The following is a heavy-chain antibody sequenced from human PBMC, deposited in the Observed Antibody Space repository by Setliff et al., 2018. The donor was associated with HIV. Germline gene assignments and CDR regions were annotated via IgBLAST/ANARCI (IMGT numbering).Heavy chain of an antibody. V-gene: IGHV1-18*01. D-gene: IGHD1-26*01. Sequence: ASVKVSCKASGYTFTSYDISWVRQAPGLGLEWMGWISAHNGNTNYAQKLQGRVTMTRDTSTNTAYMEVRSLRPDDTAVYYCAKDKTEGAMGHWGQGTLVTVSS. CDR2: ISAHNGNT. J-gene: IGHJ4*02. CDR1: GYTFTSYD. CDR3: AKDKTEGAMGH.